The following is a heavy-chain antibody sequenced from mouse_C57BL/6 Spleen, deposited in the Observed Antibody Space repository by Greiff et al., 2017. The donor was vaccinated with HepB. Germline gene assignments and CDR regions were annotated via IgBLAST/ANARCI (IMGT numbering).Heavy chain of an antibody. CDR2: IDPSDSET. CDR1: GYTFTSYW. J-gene: IGHJ1*03. D-gene: IGHD1-1*01. CDR3: ARSDYYGSSLRWYFDV. V-gene: IGHV1-52*01. Sequence: QVQLQQPGAELVRPGSSVKLSCKASGYTFTSYWMHWVKQRPIQGLEWIGNIDPSDSETHYNQKFKDKATLTVDKSSSTAYMQLSSLTSEDSAVYYCARSDYYGSSLRWYFDVWGTGTTVTGSS.